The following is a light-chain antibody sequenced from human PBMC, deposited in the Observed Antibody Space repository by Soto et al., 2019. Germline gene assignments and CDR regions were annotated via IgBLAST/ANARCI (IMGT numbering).Light chain of an antibody. CDR2: DND. CDR1: SSNIGNTY. V-gene: IGLV1-51*01. J-gene: IGLJ2*01. CDR3: GACDTNLNAEV. Sequence: QSVLTQPPSVSASPGQKVTISCSGSSSNIGNTYVSSYQQLPGTAPKLLICDNDQRPSGIAYRFSGSKSGTTATLAITGLQAEDEADYYCGACDTNLNAEVFGGGTKLTVL.